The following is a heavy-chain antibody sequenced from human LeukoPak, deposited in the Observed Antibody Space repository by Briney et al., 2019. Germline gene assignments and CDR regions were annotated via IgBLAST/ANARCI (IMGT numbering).Heavy chain of an antibody. J-gene: IGHJ3*02. D-gene: IGHD2-2*01. CDR2: ISGSGRGSST. Sequence: GGSLRLSCAASGFTFSSSAMSWVRQAPGKGLEWVSTISGSGRGSSTYYADSLKGRFTISRDNSKNTLYLQMNSLRAEDTAVYYCARESCSTTSCYGRMDAFDIWGQGTMVTVSS. CDR1: GFTFSSSA. CDR3: ARESCSTTSCYGRMDAFDI. V-gene: IGHV3-23*01.